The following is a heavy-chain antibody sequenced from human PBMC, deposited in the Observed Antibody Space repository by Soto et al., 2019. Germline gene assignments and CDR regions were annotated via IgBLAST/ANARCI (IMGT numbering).Heavy chain of an antibody. Sequence: GASVKVSCKVSGYTLTELSMHWVRQAPGKGLEWMGGFDPEDGETIYAQKFQGRVTMTEDTSTDTAYMELSSLRSEDTAVYYCATDQGGDTGYSYGRDAFDIWGQGTMVTVS. CDR2: FDPEDGET. J-gene: IGHJ3*02. CDR3: ATDQGGDTGYSYGRDAFDI. D-gene: IGHD5-18*01. CDR1: GYTLTELS. V-gene: IGHV1-24*01.